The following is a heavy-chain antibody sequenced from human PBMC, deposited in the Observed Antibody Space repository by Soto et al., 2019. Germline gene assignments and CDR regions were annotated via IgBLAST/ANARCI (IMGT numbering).Heavy chain of an antibody. Sequence: SXRLSCAGSGFTFSSYGMHWVRQAPGKGLEWVAVISYDGSNKYYADSVKGRFTISRDNSKNTLYLQMNSLRAEDTAVYYCAKVRVPAAAPYYYYYGMDVWGQGT. CDR2: ISYDGSNK. J-gene: IGHJ6*02. CDR3: AKVRVPAAAPYYYYYGMDV. D-gene: IGHD2-2*01. CDR1: GFTFSSYG. V-gene: IGHV3-30*18.